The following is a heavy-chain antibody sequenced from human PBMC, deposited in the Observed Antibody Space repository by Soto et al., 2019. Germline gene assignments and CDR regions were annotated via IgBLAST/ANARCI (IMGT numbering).Heavy chain of an antibody. CDR1: GFSLSTSGVG. CDR2: IYWNDDK. CDR3: AHRGSSGWYYEWWFDP. J-gene: IGHJ5*02. Sequence: SGPTLVNPTQTLTLTCTFSGFSLSTSGVGVGWIRQPPGKALEWLALIYWNDDKRYSPSLKSRLTITKDTSKNQVVLTMTNMDPVDTATYYCAHRGSSGWYYEWWFDPWGQGTLVTVSS. V-gene: IGHV2-5*01. D-gene: IGHD6-19*01.